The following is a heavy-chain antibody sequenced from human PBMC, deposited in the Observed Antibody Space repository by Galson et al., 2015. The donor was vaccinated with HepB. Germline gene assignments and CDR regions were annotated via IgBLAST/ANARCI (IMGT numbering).Heavy chain of an antibody. Sequence: SLRLSCAASGFSFSSYVMTWVRQAPGKGLEWVSLISGRGDTYYADSVKGRFTISRDNSKNTLYLQMNSLRAEDTAVYFCAKDVGTSASSWGQGTLVTVSS. V-gene: IGHV3-23*01. CDR1: GFSFSSYV. CDR2: ISGRGDT. D-gene: IGHD1-1*01. CDR3: AKDVGTSASS. J-gene: IGHJ5*02.